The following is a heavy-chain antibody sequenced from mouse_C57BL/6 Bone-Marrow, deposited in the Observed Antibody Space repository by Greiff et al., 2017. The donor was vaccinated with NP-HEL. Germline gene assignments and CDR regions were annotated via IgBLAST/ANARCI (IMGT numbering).Heavy chain of an antibody. J-gene: IGHJ2*01. D-gene: IGHD2-3*01. Sequence: EVQLQESGGGLVQPKVSLKLSCAASGFSFNTYAMNWVRQAPGKGLEWVARIRSKSNNYATYYADSLKDRFTISRDDSESMLYLQMNNLKTEDTAMYYCVRQGYDGYYLDYWGQGTTLTVSS. CDR3: VRQGYDGYYLDY. V-gene: IGHV10-1*01. CDR1: GFSFNTYA. CDR2: IRSKSNNYAT.